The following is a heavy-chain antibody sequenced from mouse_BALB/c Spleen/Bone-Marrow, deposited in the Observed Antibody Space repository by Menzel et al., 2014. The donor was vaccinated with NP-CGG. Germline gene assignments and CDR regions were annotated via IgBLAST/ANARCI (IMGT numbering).Heavy chain of an antibody. J-gene: IGHJ1*01. V-gene: IGHV1-81*01. CDR2: IYPGSGST. CDR3: ARYYDYDWYFDV. D-gene: IGHD2-4*01. CDR1: GYTFTDYV. Sequence: QVQLQQSGPELVKPGASVKMSCKASGYTFTDYVISWVKQRTGQGLEWIGEIYPGSGSTYYNEKFKGKATLTADKSSNTAYMQLSSLTSEDSAVYFCARYYDYDWYFDVWGAGTTVTVS.